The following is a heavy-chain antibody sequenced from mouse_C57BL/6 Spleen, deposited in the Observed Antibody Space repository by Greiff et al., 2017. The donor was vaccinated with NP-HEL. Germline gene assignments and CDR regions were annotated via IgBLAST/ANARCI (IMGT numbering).Heavy chain of an antibody. V-gene: IGHV1-81*01. CDR3: ARCNLDYGSSYRYAMDY. Sequence: VQLVESGAELARPGASVKLSCKASGYTFTSYGISWVKQRTGQGLEWIGEIYPRSGNTYYNEKFKGKATLTADKSSSTAYMELRSLTSEDSAVYFCARCNLDYGSSYRYAMDYWGQRTSVTVSS. CDR1: GYTFTSYG. J-gene: IGHJ4*01. D-gene: IGHD1-1*01. CDR2: IYPRSGNT.